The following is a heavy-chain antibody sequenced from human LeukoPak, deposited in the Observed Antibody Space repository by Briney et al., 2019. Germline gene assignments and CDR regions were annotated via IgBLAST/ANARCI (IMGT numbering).Heavy chain of an antibody. CDR3: AKEMSGGYCSGGSCYGRTNAFDI. J-gene: IGHJ3*02. CDR1: GFTFSSYA. D-gene: IGHD2-15*01. CDR2: ISGSGGST. V-gene: IGHV3-23*01. Sequence: GGSLRLSCAASGFTFSSYAMSWVRQAPGKGLEWVSGISGSGGSTYYADSMKGRFTISRDNSKNTLFLQMNSLRAEDTAVYYCAKEMSGGYCSGGSCYGRTNAFDIWGQGTMVTVSS.